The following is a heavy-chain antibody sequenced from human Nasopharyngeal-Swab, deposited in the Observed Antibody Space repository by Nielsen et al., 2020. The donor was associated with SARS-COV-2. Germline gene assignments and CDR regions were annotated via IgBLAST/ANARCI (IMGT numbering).Heavy chain of an antibody. Sequence: ASVKVSCKVSGYTLTELSMHWVRQAPAKGLEWMGGFDPEDGETIYAQKFQGRVTMTEDTSTDTAYMELSSLRSEDTAVYYCATSAPYCSGGSCYSSWFDPWGQGTLVTVSS. D-gene: IGHD2-15*01. J-gene: IGHJ5*02. CDR1: GYTLTELS. CDR3: ATSAPYCSGGSCYSSWFDP. V-gene: IGHV1-24*01. CDR2: FDPEDGET.